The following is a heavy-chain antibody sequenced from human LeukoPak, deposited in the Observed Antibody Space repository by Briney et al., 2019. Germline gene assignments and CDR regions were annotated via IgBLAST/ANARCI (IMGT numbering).Heavy chain of an antibody. CDR2: ISYDGSNK. D-gene: IGHD6-19*01. J-gene: IGHJ4*02. V-gene: IGHV3-30*04. Sequence: GGSLRLSCAASGFTFSSYTMHWVRQAPGKGLERVAVISYDGSNKHYADFVKGRFTISRDNSKNTLYLQMNSLRAGDTAVYYCARDLGSSGWSATSTYWGQGTLVTVSS. CDR3: ARDLGSSGWSATSTY. CDR1: GFTFSSYT.